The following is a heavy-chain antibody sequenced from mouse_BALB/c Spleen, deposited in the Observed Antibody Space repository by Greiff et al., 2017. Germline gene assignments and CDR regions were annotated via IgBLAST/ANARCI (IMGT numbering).Heavy chain of an antibody. CDR3: ARLYYGNYHYYAMDY. Sequence: DVKLVESGGDLVKPGGSLKLSCAASGFTFSSYGMSWVRQTPDKRLEWVATISSGGSYTYYPDSVKGRFTISRDNAKNTLYLQMSSLKSEDTAMYYCARLYYGNYHYYAMDYWGQGTSVTVSS. J-gene: IGHJ4*01. D-gene: IGHD2-1*01. CDR2: ISSGGSYT. V-gene: IGHV5-6*02. CDR1: GFTFSSYG.